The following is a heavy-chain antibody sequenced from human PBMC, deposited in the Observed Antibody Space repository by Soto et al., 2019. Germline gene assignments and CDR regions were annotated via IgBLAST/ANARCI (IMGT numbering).Heavy chain of an antibody. V-gene: IGHV3-13*01. D-gene: IGHD3-22*01. CDR1: GFTFSSYD. Sequence: EVQLVESGGGLVQPGGSLRLSCAASGFTFSSYDMHWVRQATGKGLEWVSAIGTAGDTYYPGSVKGRFTISRENAKNSLYLQTNSLRAEDTAVYYCARGHDYDSRGYPVWQYYYYGMDVWGQGTTVTVSS. CDR2: IGTAGDT. CDR3: ARGHDYDSRGYPVWQYYYYGMDV. J-gene: IGHJ6*02.